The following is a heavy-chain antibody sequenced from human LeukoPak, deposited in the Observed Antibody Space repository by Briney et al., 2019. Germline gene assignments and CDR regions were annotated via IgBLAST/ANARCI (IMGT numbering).Heavy chain of an antibody. Sequence: ASVKVSCKASGYTFTGYYLHWVRQAPGQGLEWMGWINTNSGGTNYPQKFQGRVTMTRDTSISTAYMELTGLRSDDTAVYYCAKDAYSGFSGSFYSDYWGQGTLVTVSS. V-gene: IGHV1-2*02. CDR1: GYTFTGYY. CDR3: AKDAYSGFSGSFYSDY. J-gene: IGHJ4*02. CDR2: INTNSGGT. D-gene: IGHD6-13*01.